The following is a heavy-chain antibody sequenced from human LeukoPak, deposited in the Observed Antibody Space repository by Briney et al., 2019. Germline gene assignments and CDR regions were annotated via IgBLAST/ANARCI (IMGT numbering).Heavy chain of an antibody. CDR3: ARDSLYDSSGYSPKLDC. Sequence: GGSLRLSCAASGFTFSSYWMSWVRQAPGKGLEWVANLKQDGSEKYYVDSVKGRFTISRDNAKNSLYLQMNSLRAEDTAVYYCARDSLYDSSGYSPKLDCWGRGTLVSVCS. J-gene: IGHJ4*02. D-gene: IGHD3-22*01. CDR1: GFTFSSYW. CDR2: LKQDGSEK. V-gene: IGHV3-7*01.